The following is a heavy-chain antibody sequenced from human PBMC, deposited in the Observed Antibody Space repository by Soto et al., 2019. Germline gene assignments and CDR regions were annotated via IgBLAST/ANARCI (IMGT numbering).Heavy chain of an antibody. D-gene: IGHD3-3*01. Sequence: QVQLVESGGGVVQPGRSLRLSCAASGFTFSRYGMHWVRQAPGKGLEWVAVISYDGSGKYYADSVKGRFTISKDRSKNPLYLKMNSMRAEDTAVYYCVCEIFGVVGSALDYWGQGTQVTVSS. CDR2: ISYDGSGK. CDR3: VCEIFGVVGSALDY. J-gene: IGHJ4*02. V-gene: IGHV3-30-3*01. CDR1: GFTFSRYG.